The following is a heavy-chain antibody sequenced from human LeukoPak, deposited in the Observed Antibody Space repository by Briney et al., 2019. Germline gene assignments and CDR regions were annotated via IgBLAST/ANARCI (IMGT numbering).Heavy chain of an antibody. Sequence: PGGSLRLSCAASGFTFSSYSMNWVRQAPGKGLEWVSSISSSSSYIYYADSVKGRFTISRDNAKNSLYLQMNSLKTEDTAVYYCARESSTIYYYYMDVWGKGTTVTVSS. CDR3: ARESSTIYYYYMDV. D-gene: IGHD2-2*01. CDR1: GFTFSSYS. J-gene: IGHJ6*03. CDR2: ISSSSSYI. V-gene: IGHV3-21*04.